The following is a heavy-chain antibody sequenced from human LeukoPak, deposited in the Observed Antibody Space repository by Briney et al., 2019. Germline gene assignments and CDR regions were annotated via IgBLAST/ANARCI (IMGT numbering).Heavy chain of an antibody. Sequence: SETLSLTCTVSGGSISSYYWSWIRQPPGKGLEWIGYIYYSGSTNYNPSLKSRVTISVVTSKNQFSLKLSSVTAADTAVYYCASQYSSSWSYMDVWGKGTTVTVSS. D-gene: IGHD6-13*01. CDR1: GGSISSYY. V-gene: IGHV4-59*01. CDR2: IYYSGST. CDR3: ASQYSSSWSYMDV. J-gene: IGHJ6*03.